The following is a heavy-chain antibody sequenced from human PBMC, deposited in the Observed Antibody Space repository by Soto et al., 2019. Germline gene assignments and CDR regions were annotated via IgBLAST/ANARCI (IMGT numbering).Heavy chain of an antibody. CDR1: VFTFSSYG. J-gene: IGHJ6*01. CDR3: AKRRSVLRFLEWSSGMEV. Sequence: VGSLRLSCAASVFTFSSYGMHCVRHSPGKGLEWVAFISHDGSNKYYADSVKGRFTTSRDNSKSTLYLQMSSLRAEDTAFYYCAKRRSVLRFLEWSSGMEVLGQGTTVNVSS. CDR2: ISHDGSNK. V-gene: IGHV3-30*18. D-gene: IGHD3-3*01.